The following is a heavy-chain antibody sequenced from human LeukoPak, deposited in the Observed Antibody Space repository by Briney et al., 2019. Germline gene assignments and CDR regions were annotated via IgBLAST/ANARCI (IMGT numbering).Heavy chain of an antibody. CDR3: ARRAVDGTAFFDY. V-gene: IGHV1-2*06. CDR1: GYTFTGYY. CDR2: INPNSGGT. Sequence: ASVKVSCKASGYTFTGYYMHWVRQAPGQGLEWMGRINPNSGGTNYAQKFQGRVTMTRDTSISTAYMELSRLRSDDTAVYYCARRAVDGTAFFDYWGQGTLVTVSS. J-gene: IGHJ4*02. D-gene: IGHD6-19*01.